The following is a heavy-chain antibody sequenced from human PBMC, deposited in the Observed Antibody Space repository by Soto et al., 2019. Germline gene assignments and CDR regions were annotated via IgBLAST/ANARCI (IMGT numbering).Heavy chain of an antibody. V-gene: IGHV3-9*01. D-gene: IGHD3-16*01. J-gene: IGHJ4*02. Sequence: GGSLRLSCAASGFTFDDYAMHWVRQAPGKGLEWVSGISWNSGSIGYADSVKGRFTISRDNAKNSLYLQMNSLRAEDTALYYCAKGSKYDYIWGSHDYWGQGTLVTVSS. CDR3: AKGSKYDYIWGSHDY. CDR1: GFTFDDYA. CDR2: ISWNSGSI.